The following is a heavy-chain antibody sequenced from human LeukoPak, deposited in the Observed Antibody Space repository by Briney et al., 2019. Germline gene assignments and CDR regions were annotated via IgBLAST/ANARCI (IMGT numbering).Heavy chain of an antibody. D-gene: IGHD5-12*01. CDR3: AKTGYSGSAYGTWYFDY. CDR1: GFTFSSNG. CDR2: IRYDGSNE. J-gene: IGHJ4*02. Sequence: GGSLRLSCATSGFTFSSNGLHWVRQAPGKGLVWVAFIRYDGSNEYYADSVKGRFTISRDNSKNTLYLQMNSLRTEDTAVYYCAKTGYSGSAYGTWYFDYWGQGTLVSVSS. V-gene: IGHV3-30*02.